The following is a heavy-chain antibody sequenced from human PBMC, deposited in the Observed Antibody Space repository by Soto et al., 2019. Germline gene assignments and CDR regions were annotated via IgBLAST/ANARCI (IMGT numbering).Heavy chain of an antibody. CDR1: GYTFTGYY. CDR3: ARGSSTVTTFFDY. D-gene: IGHD4-4*01. CDR2: INPNSGGT. Sequence: ASVKVSCKASGYTFTGYYMHWVRQAPGQGLEWMGWINPNSGGTNYAQKFQGWVTMTRDTSISTASMELSRLRSDDTAVYYCARGSSTVTTFFDYWGQGTLVTVSS. V-gene: IGHV1-2*04. J-gene: IGHJ4*02.